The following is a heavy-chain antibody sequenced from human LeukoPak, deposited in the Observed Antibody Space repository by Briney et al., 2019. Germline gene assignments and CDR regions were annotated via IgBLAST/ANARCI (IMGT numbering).Heavy chain of an antibody. CDR2: ISSDGSST. CDR3: ARADSSWANDY. CDR1: GFTFSSSW. Sequence: GGSLRLSCVASGFTFSSSWMYWVRQAPGKGLVWASRISSDGSSTTYADSVKGRFTISRDNAMNTPYLQMNSLRVEDTAVYYCARADSSWANDYWGQGTLVTVSS. V-gene: IGHV3-74*01. D-gene: IGHD6-13*01. J-gene: IGHJ4*02.